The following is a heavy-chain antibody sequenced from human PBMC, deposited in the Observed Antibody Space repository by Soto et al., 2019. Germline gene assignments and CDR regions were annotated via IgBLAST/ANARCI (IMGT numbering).Heavy chain of an antibody. CDR1: GFTFSDHY. CDR3: AREGIAVAGPDY. CDR2: TRNKANRYTT. D-gene: IGHD6-19*01. Sequence: EVQLVESGEGLVEPGGSLRLSCAASGFTFSDHYMDWVREAPGKGLEGVGRTRNKANRYTTEYAASVKGRFTISRDDSKNSLYLQMNSLKTEDTAVYYCAREGIAVAGPDYWGQGTLVTVSS. V-gene: IGHV3-72*01. J-gene: IGHJ4*02.